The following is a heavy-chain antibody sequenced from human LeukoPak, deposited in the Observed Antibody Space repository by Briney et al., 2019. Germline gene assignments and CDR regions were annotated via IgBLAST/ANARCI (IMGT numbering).Heavy chain of an antibody. J-gene: IGHJ6*02. V-gene: IGHV3-66*01. Sequence: GGSLRLSCAASGFTVSSNYMSWVRQAPGKGLEWVSVIYSGGSTYYADSVKGGFTISRDNSKNTLYLQMNSLRAEDTAVYYCAREWLWFGELLSGGSFGMDVWGQGTTVTVSS. CDR3: AREWLWFGELLSGGSFGMDV. CDR2: IYSGGST. CDR1: GFTVSSNY. D-gene: IGHD3-10*01.